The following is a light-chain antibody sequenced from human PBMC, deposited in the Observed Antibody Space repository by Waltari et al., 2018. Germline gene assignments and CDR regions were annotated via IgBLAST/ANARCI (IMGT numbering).Light chain of an antibody. CDR1: QSISTY. CDR2: AAS. J-gene: IGKJ1*01. V-gene: IGKV1-39*01. Sequence: DIQMTQSPSSLSASVGDRVTINCRASQSISTYLNWYQQKPGKAPKLLIFAASSLQSGVPSRVSGSGSGTDFTLTIRSLQPEDFATYYCQQTYNSPPWTFGQGTKVEIK. CDR3: QQTYNSPPWT.